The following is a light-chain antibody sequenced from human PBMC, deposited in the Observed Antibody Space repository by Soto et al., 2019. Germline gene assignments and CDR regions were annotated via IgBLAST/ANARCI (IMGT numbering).Light chain of an antibody. J-gene: IGLJ2*01. CDR1: SSDVGSYNL. V-gene: IGLV2-23*01. CDR2: EGS. CDR3: CSYAGSSIVV. Sequence: QSVLTQPASVSGSPGQSITISCTGTSSDVGSYNLVSWYQQHPGKAPKLMIYEGSKRPSGVSNRFSGSKSGNTAYLTISGLQAEDEADYYCCSYAGSSIVVFGGGTKLTVL.